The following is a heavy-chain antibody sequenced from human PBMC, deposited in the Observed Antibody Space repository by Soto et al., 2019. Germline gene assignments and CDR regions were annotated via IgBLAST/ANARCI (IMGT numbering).Heavy chain of an antibody. CDR1: GFTFSSYA. J-gene: IGHJ4*02. CDR3: ARVYYDILTGYYGADYYFDY. CDR2: ISGSGGST. D-gene: IGHD3-9*01. Sequence: EVQLLESGGGLVQPGGSLRLSCAASGFTFSSYAMNWVRQAPGKGLEWVSAISGSGGSTYYADSVKGRFTISRDNAKNSLYLQMNSLRAEDTAVYYCARVYYDILTGYYGADYYFDYWGQGTLVTVSS. V-gene: IGHV3-23*01.